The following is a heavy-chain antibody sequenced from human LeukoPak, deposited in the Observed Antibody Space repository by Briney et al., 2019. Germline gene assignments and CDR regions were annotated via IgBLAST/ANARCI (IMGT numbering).Heavy chain of an antibody. Sequence: TSETLSLTCAVSGGSISSGGYSWSWIRRPPGKGLEWIGYIYHSGSTYYNPSLKSRVTISVDRSKNQFSLKLSSVTAADTAVYYCAQGSVDLNYAYPFFDYWGQGTLVTVSS. CDR3: AQGSVDLNYAYPFFDY. CDR1: GGSISSGGYS. V-gene: IGHV4-30-2*01. CDR2: IYHSGST. J-gene: IGHJ4*02. D-gene: IGHD3-16*01.